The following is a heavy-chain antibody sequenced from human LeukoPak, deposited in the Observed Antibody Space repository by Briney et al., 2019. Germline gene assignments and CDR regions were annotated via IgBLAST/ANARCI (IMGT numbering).Heavy chain of an antibody. V-gene: IGHV3-23*01. CDR2: ISGSGGST. D-gene: IGHD5-18*01. Sequence: GGSLRLSCAASGFTVSNNYMSWVRQAPGKGLEWVSAISGSGGSTYYADSVKGRFTISRDNSKNTLYLQMNSLRAEDTAVYYCAKTRARWIQLWYFDYWGQGTLVTVSS. CDR3: AKTRARWIQLWYFDY. CDR1: GFTVSNNY. J-gene: IGHJ4*02.